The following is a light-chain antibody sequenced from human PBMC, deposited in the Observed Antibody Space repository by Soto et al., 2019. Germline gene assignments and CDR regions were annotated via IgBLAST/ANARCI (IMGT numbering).Light chain of an antibody. V-gene: IGKV1-39*01. CDR3: QQSYITLWT. CDR2: AAS. Sequence: DIEITQSPSSLSASVGDRVTITCRASQSIASYLSWYQQKPGKAPKLLVYAASTLQSGVPSRFSGSGSGTDFTLTISSLQPEDFATYYCQQSYITLWTFGQGTKVDIK. J-gene: IGKJ1*01. CDR1: QSIASY.